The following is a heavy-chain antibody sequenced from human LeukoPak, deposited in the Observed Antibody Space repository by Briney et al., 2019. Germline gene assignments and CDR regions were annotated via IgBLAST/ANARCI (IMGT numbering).Heavy chain of an antibody. D-gene: IGHD6-19*01. V-gene: IGHV5-51*01. CDR1: GYTFAAYW. J-gene: IGHJ4*02. CDR3: ARSSAVAGPDY. CDR2: IYPGDSDT. Sequence: GESLKISCKGSGYTFAAYWIGWVRQMPGKGLEWMGIIYPGDSDTRYSPSFQGQVTISADKSISTAYLQWSSLKASDTAMYYCARSSAVAGPDYWGQGTLVTVSS.